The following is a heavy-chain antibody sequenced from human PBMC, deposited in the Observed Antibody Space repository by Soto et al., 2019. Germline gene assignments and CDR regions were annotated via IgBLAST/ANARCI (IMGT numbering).Heavy chain of an antibody. CDR3: ARDTRNRQRWFPPLDY. Sequence: QVQLQESGTGLVKPSQTLALTCTVSGGSVSSGDYYWSWIRQPPGKRLEWIGYTYNRGSTYYNPSLRSRVNISVDPSKNQFSLKLGPVTAVVPGVYYCARDTRNRQRWFPPLDYWGQGTLVTVSS. CDR1: GGSVSSGDYY. V-gene: IGHV4-30-4*01. CDR2: TYNRGST. J-gene: IGHJ4*02. D-gene: IGHD5-18*01.